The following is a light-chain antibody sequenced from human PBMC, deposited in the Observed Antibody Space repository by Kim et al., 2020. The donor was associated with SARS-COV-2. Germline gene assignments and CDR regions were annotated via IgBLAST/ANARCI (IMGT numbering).Light chain of an antibody. CDR2: GAS. J-gene: IGKJ2*01. CDR1: QSVGTN. V-gene: IGKV3-15*01. CDR3: QQYNRWPPYI. Sequence: EIVMTQSPATLSVSLGERATLSCRASQSVGTNLAWYQLRPGQAPRLLIYGASTRATGVPARFSGSGSGTGFTLTITSPQSEDFAVYYCQQYNRWPPYIFGQGTKLEI.